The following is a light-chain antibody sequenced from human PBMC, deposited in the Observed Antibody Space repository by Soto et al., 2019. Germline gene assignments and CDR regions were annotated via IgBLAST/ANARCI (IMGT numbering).Light chain of an antibody. CDR2: DAS. Sequence: EIVLTQSPATLSLSPGERATLSCRASQSVSSYLAWYQQKPGQAPRLLIYDASNRATGIPARFSGSGSWTDFTLTISSLEHEDFAVYYCQQRSNWPGFTFGPGTKVDIK. V-gene: IGKV3-11*01. CDR3: QQRSNWPGFT. CDR1: QSVSSY. J-gene: IGKJ3*01.